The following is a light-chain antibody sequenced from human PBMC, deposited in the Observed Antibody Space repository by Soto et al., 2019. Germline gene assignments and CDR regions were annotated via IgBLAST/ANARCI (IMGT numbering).Light chain of an antibody. J-gene: IGKJ1*01. Sequence: DIQMTQSPSTLSASVGDRVTITCRASQSVSNWLAWYQQKAGKAPKLLIYDASSLESGVPSRFSASGSGTDFTLTISDVQPEDFALYYCHQRQSWPRTFGQGTKVDIK. V-gene: IGKV1-5*01. CDR1: QSVSNW. CDR2: DAS. CDR3: HQRQSWPRT.